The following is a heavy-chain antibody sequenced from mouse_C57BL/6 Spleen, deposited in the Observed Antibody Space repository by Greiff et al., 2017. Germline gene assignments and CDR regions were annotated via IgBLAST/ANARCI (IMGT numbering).Heavy chain of an antibody. Sequence: VQLQQSGTVLARPGASVKMSCKTSGYTFTSYWMHWVKQRPGQGLEWIGAIYPGNSDTSYNQKFKGKAKLTAVTSASTAYMELSSLTNEDSAVYYCTRRRDDYGRDFYAMDYWGQGTSVTVSS. CDR1: GYTFTSYW. V-gene: IGHV1-5*01. CDR2: IYPGNSDT. CDR3: TRRRDDYGRDFYAMDY. J-gene: IGHJ4*01. D-gene: IGHD2-4*01.